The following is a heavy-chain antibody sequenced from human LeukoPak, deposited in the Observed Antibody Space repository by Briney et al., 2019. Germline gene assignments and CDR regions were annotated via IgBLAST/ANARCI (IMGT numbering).Heavy chain of an antibody. Sequence: ASVKVSCKASGGTFSSYAISWVRQAPGQGLEWMGRIIPILGIANYAQKFQGRVTITADKSTSTAYMELSSLRSEDTAVYYCARDRTHYYDSSGPLGYWGQGTLVTVSS. CDR3: ARDRTHYYDSSGPLGY. V-gene: IGHV1-69*04. CDR1: GGTFSSYA. CDR2: IIPILGIA. D-gene: IGHD3-22*01. J-gene: IGHJ4*02.